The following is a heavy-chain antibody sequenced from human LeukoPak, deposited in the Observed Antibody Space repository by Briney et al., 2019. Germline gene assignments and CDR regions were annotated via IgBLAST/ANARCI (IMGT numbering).Heavy chain of an antibody. V-gene: IGHV3-9*01. D-gene: IGHD6-19*01. CDR1: GFTFDDYA. Sequence: GGSLRLSCAASGFTFDDYAMPWVRQAPGKGLEWVSGISWNSGSIGYADSVKGRFTISGDNAKNSLYLQMNSLRAEDTAVYYCARDQGYSSGSCDYWGQGTLVTVSS. CDR3: ARDQGYSSGSCDY. J-gene: IGHJ4*02. CDR2: ISWNSGSI.